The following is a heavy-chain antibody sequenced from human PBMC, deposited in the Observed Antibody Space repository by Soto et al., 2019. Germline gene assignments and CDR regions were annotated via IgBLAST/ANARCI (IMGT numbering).Heavy chain of an antibody. V-gene: IGHV1-18*01. CDR1: GYTFTSYG. Sequence: ASVKVSCKASGYTFTSYGISWVRQAPGQGLEWMGWISAYNGNTNYAQKLQGRVTMTTDTSTSTAYLQWSSLKASDTAMYYCARPGGTNGYYYYGMDVWGQGTTVTVSS. CDR2: ISAYNGNT. J-gene: IGHJ6*02. CDR3: ARPGGTNGYYYYGMDV. D-gene: IGHD2-8*01.